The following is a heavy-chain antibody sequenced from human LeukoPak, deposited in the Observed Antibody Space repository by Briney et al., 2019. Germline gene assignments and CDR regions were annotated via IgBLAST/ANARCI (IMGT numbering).Heavy chain of an antibody. CDR2: INPSGDSR. V-gene: IGHV1-46*02. Sequence: ASVKVSCKASGYTFNSYYMHWVRQAPGQGLEWMGIINPSGDSRSYAQKFQDRVTMTRDTSTSTVYMEVSSLRSEDTAVYLCAMGMQWLEDWFDPWGQGTLVTVSS. J-gene: IGHJ5*02. D-gene: IGHD6-19*01. CDR3: AMGMQWLEDWFDP. CDR1: GYTFNSYY.